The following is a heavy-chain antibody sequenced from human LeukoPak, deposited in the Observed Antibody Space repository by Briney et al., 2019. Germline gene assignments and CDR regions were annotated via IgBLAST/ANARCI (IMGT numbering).Heavy chain of an antibody. Sequence: GGSLRLSCAASGFTFSSYSMNWVRQAPGKGLEWVSSISSSSYIYYADSVKGRFTISRDNAKNSLYLQMNSLKTEDTAVYYCARVGYYDSSEFDYWGQGTLVTVSS. J-gene: IGHJ4*02. D-gene: IGHD3-22*01. CDR3: ARVGYYDSSEFDY. V-gene: IGHV3-21*04. CDR2: ISSSSYI. CDR1: GFTFSSYS.